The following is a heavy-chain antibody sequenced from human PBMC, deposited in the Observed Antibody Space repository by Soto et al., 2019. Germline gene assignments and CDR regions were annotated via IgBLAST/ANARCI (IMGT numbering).Heavy chain of an antibody. J-gene: IGHJ3*02. CDR1: GYNFTSYW. D-gene: IGHD2-15*01. V-gene: IGHV5-51*01. Sequence: LGESLKISCKGTGYNFTSYWIGWVRQMPGKGLDWMGIIYPGDSDTRYSPSFQGQVTISVDKSDSTAYLQWGSLKAPDTAMYYCARRARRSLSNSGGSCYSCGFDIWGQGTMVTVS. CDR3: ARRARRSLSNSGGSCYSCGFDI. CDR2: IYPGDSDT.